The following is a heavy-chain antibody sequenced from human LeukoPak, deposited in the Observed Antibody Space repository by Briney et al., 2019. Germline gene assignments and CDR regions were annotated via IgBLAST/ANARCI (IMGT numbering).Heavy chain of an antibody. V-gene: IGHV4-34*01. CDR2: INHSGST. CDR1: GGSFSGCY. CDR3: ARARSGSYYENFDY. J-gene: IGHJ4*02. Sequence: SETLSLTCAVYGGSFSGCYWSWIRQPPGKGLEWIGEINHSGSTNYNPSLKSRVTISVDTSKNQFSLKLSSVTAADTAIYYCARARSGSYYENFDYWGQGTLVTVSS. D-gene: IGHD1-26*01.